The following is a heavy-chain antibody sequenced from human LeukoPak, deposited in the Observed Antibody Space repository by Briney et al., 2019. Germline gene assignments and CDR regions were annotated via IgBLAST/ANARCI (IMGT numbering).Heavy chain of an antibody. CDR3: ARRAGAYSHPYDY. J-gene: IGHJ4*02. Sequence: PGGSLRLSCVASGFTFSSYAMSWVRQAPGKGLEWVSVISGSGGSTYYADSVKGRFTISRDNSKNTLYLQMNSLRADDTAVYYCARRAGAYSHPYDYWGQGTLVTVSS. D-gene: IGHD4/OR15-4a*01. CDR1: GFTFSSYA. V-gene: IGHV3-23*01. CDR2: ISGSGGST.